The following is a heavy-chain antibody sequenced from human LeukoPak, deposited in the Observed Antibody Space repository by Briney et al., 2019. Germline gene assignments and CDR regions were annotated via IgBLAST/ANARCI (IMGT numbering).Heavy chain of an antibody. CDR2: IYYSGST. Sequence: SQTLSLTCTVSGGSISSGDYYWSWIRQPPGKGLEWIGYIYYSGSTYYNPSLKSRVTISVDTSKNQFSLKLSSVTAADTAAYYCARVPSRMLYGMDVWGQGTTVTVSS. J-gene: IGHJ6*02. CDR1: GGSISSGDYY. D-gene: IGHD2-8*01. CDR3: ARVPSRMLYGMDV. V-gene: IGHV4-30-4*01.